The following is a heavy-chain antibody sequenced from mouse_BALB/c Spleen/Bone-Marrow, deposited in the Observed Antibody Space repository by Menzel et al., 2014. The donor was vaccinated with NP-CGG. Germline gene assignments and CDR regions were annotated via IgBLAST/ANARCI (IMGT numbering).Heavy chain of an antibody. Sequence: VQLKESGTDPVKPGASVKLSCTASGFNIKDTYMHWVKQRPEQGLDWIGRIDPASGNIQYDPKFQGRAAITADTSSNTAYLQLSSLTSEDTAVYYCASLTGTFDYWGQGTPLTVSS. J-gene: IGHJ2*01. CDR2: IDPASGNI. D-gene: IGHD4-1*01. V-gene: IGHV14-3*02. CDR1: GFNIKDTY. CDR3: ASLTGTFDY.